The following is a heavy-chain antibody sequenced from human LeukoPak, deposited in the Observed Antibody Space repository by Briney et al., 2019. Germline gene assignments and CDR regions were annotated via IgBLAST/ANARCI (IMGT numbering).Heavy chain of an antibody. J-gene: IGHJ5*02. D-gene: IGHD5-12*01. CDR1: GYTFTSYA. Sequence: ASVKVSCKASGYTFTSYAMHWVRQASGQRLEWMGWINAGNGNTKYSQKFQGRVTITRDTSASTAYMELSSLRSEDTAVYHCARGPTRPWFDPWGQGTLVTVSS. CDR3: ARGPTRPWFDP. V-gene: IGHV1-3*01. CDR2: INAGNGNT.